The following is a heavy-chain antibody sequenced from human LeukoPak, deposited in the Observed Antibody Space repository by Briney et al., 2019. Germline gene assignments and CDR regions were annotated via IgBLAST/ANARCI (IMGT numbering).Heavy chain of an antibody. D-gene: IGHD5-12*01. Sequence: ASVKVSCKASGYTFTSYDINWVRQATGQGLEWMGWMNPNSGNTGYAQKFQGRVTMTRNTSISTAYMEPSSLRSEDTAVYYCARGRGRWKLDSGRALTPNWFDPWGQGTLVTVSS. CDR1: GYTFTSYD. CDR2: MNPNSGNT. CDR3: ARGRGRWKLDSGRALTPNWFDP. J-gene: IGHJ5*02. V-gene: IGHV1-8*01.